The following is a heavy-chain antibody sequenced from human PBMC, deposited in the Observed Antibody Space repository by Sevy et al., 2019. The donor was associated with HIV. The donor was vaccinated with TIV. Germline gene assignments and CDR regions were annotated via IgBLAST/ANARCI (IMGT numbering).Heavy chain of an antibody. J-gene: IGHJ5*02. D-gene: IGHD5-18*01. CDR1: GFTFSSNS. Sequence: GESLKISCAASGFTFSSNSMIWVRQAPGKGLEWISYISGGGATIYYADSVKGRFTISRDNAKKSVYLEMNSLRVEDTAVYYCARDWWDSYGYHWLDPWGQGTLVTVSS. V-gene: IGHV3-48*01. CDR3: ARDWWDSYGYHWLDP. CDR2: ISGGGATI.